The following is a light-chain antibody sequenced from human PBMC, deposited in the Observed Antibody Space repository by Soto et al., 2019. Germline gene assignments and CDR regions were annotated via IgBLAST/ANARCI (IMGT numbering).Light chain of an antibody. J-gene: IGKJ3*01. V-gene: IGKV1-33*01. Sequence: DIQMAQSPSTLSASVGDRVTMTCRASQSIGSWLAWHQHKPGKAPKLLIYDASILEAGVPSRFSGSGSGTDFTFTISSLQPEDVATYYCQKCDYLPIFGPGTTVDFK. CDR1: QSIGSW. CDR2: DAS. CDR3: QKCDYLPI.